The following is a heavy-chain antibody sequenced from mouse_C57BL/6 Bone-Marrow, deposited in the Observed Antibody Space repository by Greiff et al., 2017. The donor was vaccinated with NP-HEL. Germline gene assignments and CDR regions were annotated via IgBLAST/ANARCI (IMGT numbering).Heavy chain of an antibody. CDR2: IYPGSGSI. J-gene: IGHJ3*01. CDR1: GYTFTSYW. V-gene: IGHV1-55*01. Sequence: QVQLQQPGAELVKPGASVKMSCKASGYTFTSYWITWVKQRPGQGLEWIGDIYPGSGSINYNEKFKSKATLTVDTSASTAYMQLSSLTSEAAAVYYCEWRPRFDYWGRGKLVTVSA. CDR3: EWRPRFDY.